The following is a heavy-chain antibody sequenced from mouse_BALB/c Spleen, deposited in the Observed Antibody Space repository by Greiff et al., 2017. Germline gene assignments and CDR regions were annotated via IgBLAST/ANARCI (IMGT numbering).Heavy chain of an antibody. Sequence: DVKLVESGGGLVQPGGSLRLSCATSGFTFTDYYMSWVRQPPGKALEWLGFIRNKANGYTTEYSASVKGRFTISRDNSQSILYLQMNTLRAEDSATYYCARRATGSYYFDYWGQGTTLTVSS. V-gene: IGHV7-3*02. CDR3: ARRATGSYYFDY. J-gene: IGHJ2*01. CDR1: GFTFTDYY. CDR2: IRNKANGYTT. D-gene: IGHD4-1*01.